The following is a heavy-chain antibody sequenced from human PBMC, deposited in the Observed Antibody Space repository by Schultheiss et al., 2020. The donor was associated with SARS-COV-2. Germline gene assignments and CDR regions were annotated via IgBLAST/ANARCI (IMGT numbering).Heavy chain of an antibody. V-gene: IGHV4-59*01. D-gene: IGHD7-27*01. CDR2: IYYTGRT. CDR3: ARLSGDSGFDY. CDR1: GGSISSYY. J-gene: IGHJ4*02. Sequence: SETLSLTCTVSGGSISSYYWSWIRQPPGKGLEWIGYIYYTGRTNYNPSLKSRVTISVDTSKNQFSLKLSSVTAADTAVYYCARLSGDSGFDYWGQGTLVTVSS.